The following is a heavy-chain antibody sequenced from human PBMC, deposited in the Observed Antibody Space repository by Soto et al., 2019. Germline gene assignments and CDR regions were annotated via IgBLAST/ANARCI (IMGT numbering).Heavy chain of an antibody. CDR1: GFTFSTYT. CDR2: IVPSGGST. Sequence: EVQLLESGGGLIQPGGSLRLSCEASGFTFSTYTMTWVRQAPGKGLEWVSTIVPSGGSTYYADSVKGRFTISRDNSKSTLYLLMNSLRAEDTAIFYRTRITGDPNDPRLDYWGQGTLVTVSS. V-gene: IGHV3-23*01. CDR3: TRITGDPNDPRLDY. D-gene: IGHD1-20*01. J-gene: IGHJ4*02.